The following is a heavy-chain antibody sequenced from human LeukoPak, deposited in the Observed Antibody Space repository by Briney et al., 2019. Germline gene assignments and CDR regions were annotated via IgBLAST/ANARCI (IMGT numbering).Heavy chain of an antibody. CDR3: AKERSAAGTGALDY. CDR2: ISGSGGST. V-gene: IGHV3-23*01. D-gene: IGHD6-13*01. Sequence: PGGSLRLSCAASGFTFTSSSMHWVRQAPGKGLEWVSAISGSGGSTYYADSVKGRFTISRDNSKNTLYLQMNSLRAEDTAVYYCAKERSAAGTGALDYWGQGTLVTVSS. J-gene: IGHJ4*02. CDR1: GFTFTSSS.